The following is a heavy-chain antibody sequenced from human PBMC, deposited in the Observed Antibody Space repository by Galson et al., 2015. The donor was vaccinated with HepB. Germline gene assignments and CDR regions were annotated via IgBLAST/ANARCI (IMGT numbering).Heavy chain of an antibody. D-gene: IGHD7-27*01. Sequence: SLRLSCAASGFTFSSYSMNWVRQAPGKGLEWVSSISSSSSYIYYADSVKGRFTISRDNAKNSLYLQMNSLRAEDTAVYYCARGNWGSGVFDYWGQGTLVTVSS. CDR3: ARGNWGSGVFDY. J-gene: IGHJ4*02. CDR2: ISSSSSYI. V-gene: IGHV3-21*01. CDR1: GFTFSSYS.